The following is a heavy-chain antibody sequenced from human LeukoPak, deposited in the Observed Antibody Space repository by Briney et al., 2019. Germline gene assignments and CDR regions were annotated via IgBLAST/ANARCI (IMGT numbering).Heavy chain of an antibody. V-gene: IGHV3-30*03. Sequence: GGSLRLSCAASGFTFSSNAMHWVRQPPGKGLEWVAVIAYDGSNDYYADSVKGRFSISRDNSKSTLYLQMSSLGADDTAVYYCARDRYYGGSSRGQSYIEYCGQGTQVTVSS. CDR1: GFTFSSNA. D-gene: IGHD4-23*01. CDR2: IAYDGSND. CDR3: ARDRYYGGSSRGQSYIEY. J-gene: IGHJ4*02.